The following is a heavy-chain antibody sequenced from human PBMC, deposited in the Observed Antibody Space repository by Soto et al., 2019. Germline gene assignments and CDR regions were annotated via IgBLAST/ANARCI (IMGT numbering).Heavy chain of an antibody. CDR1: GGSFSGYY. J-gene: IGHJ6*02. CDR2: INHSGST. CDR3: ASYQLHHYYYYYGMDV. V-gene: IGHV4-34*01. Sequence: SETLSLTSAVYGGSFSGYYWSWIRQPPGKGLEWIGEINHSGSTNYNPSLKSRVTISVDTSKNQFSLKLSSVTAADTAVYYCASYQLHHYYYYYGMDVWGQGTTVTVSS. D-gene: IGHD2-2*01.